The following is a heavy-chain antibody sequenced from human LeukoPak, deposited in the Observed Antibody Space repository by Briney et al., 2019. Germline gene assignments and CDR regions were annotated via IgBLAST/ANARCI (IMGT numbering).Heavy chain of an antibody. D-gene: IGHD6-6*01. V-gene: IGHV1-2*02. J-gene: IGHJ2*01. CDR1: GYTFTGYY. CDR3: ARREGSSSVYFDL. CDR2: INPNSGGT. Sequence: ASVKVSCKASGYTFTGYYMHWVRQAPGQGLEWMGWINPNSGGTNYAQKFQGRVTMTRDTSISTAYMELSRLRSDDTAVYYCARREGSSSVYFDLWGRGTLVTVSS.